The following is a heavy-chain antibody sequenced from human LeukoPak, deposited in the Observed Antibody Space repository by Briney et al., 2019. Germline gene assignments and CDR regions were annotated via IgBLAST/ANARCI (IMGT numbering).Heavy chain of an antibody. Sequence: SETLSLTCTVSGGSINTFYWNWIRQPPRKGLEWIGYIPYSESTFYKSPSKSRVTISKDTSNNQFSLKLRSVIAADTAVYYCARVQGEVRQGDGFDIWGQGTMVTVSS. CDR1: GGSINTFY. CDR3: ARVQGEVRQGDGFDI. J-gene: IGHJ3*02. V-gene: IGHV4-59*01. D-gene: IGHD5-24*01. CDR2: IPYSEST.